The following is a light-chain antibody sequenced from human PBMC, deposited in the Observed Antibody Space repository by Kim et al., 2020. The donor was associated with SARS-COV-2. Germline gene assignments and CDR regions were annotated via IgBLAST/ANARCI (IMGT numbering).Light chain of an antibody. Sequence: VSPGESATRACRASESVTTYLAWYQQKRGQPPRLLIYDASNRASGIPARFSGSGSGTDFTLTISSLEPEDFAVYYCQQRRKWPLTFGPGTKVDIK. V-gene: IGKV3-11*01. CDR2: DAS. CDR1: ESVTTY. CDR3: QQRRKWPLT. J-gene: IGKJ3*01.